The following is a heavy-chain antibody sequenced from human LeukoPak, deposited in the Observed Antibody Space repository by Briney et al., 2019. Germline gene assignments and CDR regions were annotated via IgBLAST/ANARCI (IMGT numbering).Heavy chain of an antibody. J-gene: IGHJ4*02. D-gene: IGHD3-3*01. CDR3: ARASYDFWSGYYTGILDY. CDR1: GGSISTYY. V-gene: IGHV4-59*01. Sequence: LETLSLTCTVSGGSISTYYWNWIRQPPGKGLEWIGYIYHSGSTNYNPSLQSRVTISVDTSKNQFSLKLSSVTAADAAVYYCARASYDFWSGYYTGILDYWGQGTLVTASS. CDR2: IYHSGST.